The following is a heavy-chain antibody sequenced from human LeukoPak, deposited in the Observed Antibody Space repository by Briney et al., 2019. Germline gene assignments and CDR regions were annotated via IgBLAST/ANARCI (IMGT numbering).Heavy chain of an antibody. CDR1: GFNFSMYG. CDR3: AKRGGAAVDIYGMDV. D-gene: IGHD6-13*01. V-gene: IGHV3-30*18. J-gene: IGHJ6*02. CDR2: ISYDGSRK. Sequence: GGSLRLSCAASGFNFSMYGFQWVRQAPGKALEWVGVISYDGSRKEYAESVKGRFTISRDMSKSTVYLQMNSLRAEDTAVYYCAKRGGAAVDIYGMDVWGQGTMVIVSS.